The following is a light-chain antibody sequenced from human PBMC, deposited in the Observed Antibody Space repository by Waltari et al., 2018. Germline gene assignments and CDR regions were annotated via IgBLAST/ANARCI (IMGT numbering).Light chain of an antibody. CDR1: QSFSRS. V-gene: IGKV3-20*01. CDR2: DAS. J-gene: IGKJ1*01. CDR3: QHYRNLPVT. Sequence: EIMLTQSPGTLSLSPGERATLSCRTSQSFSRSLAWYQPTTGQAPRLLIYDASSRASGIPDRFSGSGSGTDFSFPISRLESEDSAVYYCQHYRNLPVTFGQGTKVEIK.